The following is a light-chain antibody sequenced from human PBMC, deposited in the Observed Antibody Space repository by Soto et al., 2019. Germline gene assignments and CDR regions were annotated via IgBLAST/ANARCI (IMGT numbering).Light chain of an antibody. CDR2: EVN. Sequence: QSALTQPASVSGSPGQSITISCTGTSSDVGGYKYVSWYQQHPGKAPKLMIYEVNNRPSGISNRFSGSKSGNTASLTISGLQADDEGDYYCSSYTSDNTLVFGGGTQLTVL. J-gene: IGLJ2*01. CDR1: SSDVGGYKY. V-gene: IGLV2-14*03. CDR3: SSYTSDNTLV.